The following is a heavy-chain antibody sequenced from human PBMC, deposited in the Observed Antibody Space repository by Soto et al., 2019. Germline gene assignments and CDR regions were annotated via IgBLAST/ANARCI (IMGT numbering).Heavy chain of an antibody. J-gene: IGHJ3*02. CDR2: MNPNSGNT. Sequence: QVQLVQSGAEVKKPGASVKVSCKASGYTFTSYDINWVRQATGQGLEWMGWMNPNSGNTGYAQKFQGRVTMARNTSISTAYMELSSLRSEDTAVYYCASYYYDSRDAFDIWGQGTMVTVSS. CDR3: ASYYYDSRDAFDI. V-gene: IGHV1-8*01. D-gene: IGHD3-22*01. CDR1: GYTFTSYD.